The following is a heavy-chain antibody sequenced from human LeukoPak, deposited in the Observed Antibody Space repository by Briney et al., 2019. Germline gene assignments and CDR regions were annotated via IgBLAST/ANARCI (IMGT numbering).Heavy chain of an antibody. CDR3: AKGGKKWELLPSFDY. CDR2: ISYDGSNK. J-gene: IGHJ4*02. D-gene: IGHD1-26*01. Sequence: PGGSLRLSCAASGFTFSSYGMHWVRQAPGKGLEWVAVISYDGSNKYYADSVKGRFTISRDNSKNTLYLQMNSLRAEDTAVYYCAKGGKKWELLPSFDYWGQGTLVTVSS. V-gene: IGHV3-30*18. CDR1: GFTFSSYG.